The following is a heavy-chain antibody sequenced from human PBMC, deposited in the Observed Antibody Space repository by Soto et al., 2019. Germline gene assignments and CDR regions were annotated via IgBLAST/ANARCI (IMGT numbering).Heavy chain of an antibody. J-gene: IGHJ6*02. V-gene: IGHV4-34*01. CDR3: ARRYSSSWGRPKGGAERYKYGMGV. Sequence: LQTLRDPCAGLYGSIGGHYWRRILQPRGRGLQWSWEINHSGSTNYNPSLKSRVTISVDTSKNQFSLKLSSVTAADTAVYYCARRYSSSWGRPKGGAERYKYGMGVWGQGTTLSVSS. CDR2: INHSGST. D-gene: IGHD6-13*01. CDR1: YGSIGGHY.